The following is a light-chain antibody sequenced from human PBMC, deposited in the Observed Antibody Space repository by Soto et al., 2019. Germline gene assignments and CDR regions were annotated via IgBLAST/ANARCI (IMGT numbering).Light chain of an antibody. Sequence: QSAPTQPPSVSGSPGQSVAISCTGTSSDVGSSNGVSWYQQPPGTAPKLMIYDVSNRPSGVPDRFSGSKSGNTASLTISGLQAEDEADYYCSSYTSSSTYVFGSGTKLTVL. V-gene: IGLV2-18*02. CDR1: SSDVGSSNG. J-gene: IGLJ1*01. CDR2: DVS. CDR3: SSYTSSSTYV.